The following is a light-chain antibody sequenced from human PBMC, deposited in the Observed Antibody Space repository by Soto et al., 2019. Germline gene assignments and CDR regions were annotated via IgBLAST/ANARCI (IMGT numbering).Light chain of an antibody. J-gene: IGKJ1*01. CDR3: QQSYSASWT. Sequence: DIQMTQSPSSLSASVGDRIIITCRASQPIGIYLNWYQQKPGKAPKPLIYAASGLLVGIPSRFRGSGSGTDFTLTITSLQPEDFATYYCQQSYSASWTFGQGTKVDIK. CDR2: AAS. CDR1: QPIGIY. V-gene: IGKV1-39*01.